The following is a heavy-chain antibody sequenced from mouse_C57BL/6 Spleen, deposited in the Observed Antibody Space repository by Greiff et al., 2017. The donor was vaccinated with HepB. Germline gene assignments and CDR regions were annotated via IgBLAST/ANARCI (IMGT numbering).Heavy chain of an antibody. Sequence: VQVVESGPELVKPGASVKISCKASGYAFSSSWMNWVKQRPGKGLEWIGRIYPGDGDTNYNGKFKGKATLTADKSSSTAYMQLSSLTSEDSAVYFCAREEGNYVDFDYWGQGTTLTVSS. J-gene: IGHJ2*01. CDR2: IYPGDGDT. CDR1: GYAFSSSW. CDR3: AREEGNYVDFDY. D-gene: IGHD2-1*01. V-gene: IGHV1-82*01.